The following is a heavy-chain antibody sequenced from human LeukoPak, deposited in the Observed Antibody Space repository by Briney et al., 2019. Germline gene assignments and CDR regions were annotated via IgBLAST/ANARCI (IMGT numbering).Heavy chain of an antibody. CDR2: IIPIFGIA. J-gene: IGHJ3*02. CDR1: GGTFSSYA. CDR3: ARDRAITGTTDAFDT. D-gene: IGHD1-20*01. V-gene: IGHV1-69*04. Sequence: SVKVSCKASGGTFSSYAISWVRQAPGQGLEWMGRIIPIFGIANYAQKFQGRVTITADKSTSTAYMELSSLRSEVTAVYYCARDRAITGTTDAFDTWGQGTMVTVSS.